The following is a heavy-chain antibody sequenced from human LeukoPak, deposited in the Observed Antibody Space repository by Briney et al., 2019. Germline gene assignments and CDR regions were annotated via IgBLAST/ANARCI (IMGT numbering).Heavy chain of an antibody. CDR2: ISSSGNII. D-gene: IGHD2-15*01. CDR3: ARVEVVAATQFDY. J-gene: IGHJ4*02. CDR1: GFTFSSYE. V-gene: IGHV3-48*03. Sequence: GGSLRLSCAASGFTFSSYEMNWVRQIPGKGLEWVSYISSSGNIIYYADSVKGRFTISRDNAKNSLYLQMNSLRAEDTALYYCARVEVVAATQFDYWGQGTLVTVSS.